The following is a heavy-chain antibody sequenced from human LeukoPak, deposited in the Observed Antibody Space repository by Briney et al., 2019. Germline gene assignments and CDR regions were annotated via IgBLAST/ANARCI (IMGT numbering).Heavy chain of an antibody. V-gene: IGHV4-59*08. CDR2: IYNDGRT. J-gene: IGHJ4*02. CDR1: GGSLSGYY. CDR3: ARTLQSGHSDY. Sequence: PSETLSLTCSVSGGSLSGYYWSWIRQPPGKGLEWIAYIYNDGRTNYNPSLKSRATISVDTSQNQFSLKVNSVTAADTAVYFCARTLQSGHSDYWGQGTLVTVSS. D-gene: IGHD4-11*01.